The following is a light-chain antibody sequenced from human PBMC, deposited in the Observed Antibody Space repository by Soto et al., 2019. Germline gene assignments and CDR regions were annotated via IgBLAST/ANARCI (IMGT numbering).Light chain of an antibody. CDR2: GAS. V-gene: IGKV3-15*01. Sequence: MMMTQSPATLSVSPGERVTLSCRTSHSVNSHVAWYQQKPGQAPRLVLYGASTRATGIPVRFSGSGFGTEFTLTISSLQSEDFAVYYCQQYKNWPLFGQGTRLEI. J-gene: IGKJ5*01. CDR1: HSVNSH. CDR3: QQYKNWPL.